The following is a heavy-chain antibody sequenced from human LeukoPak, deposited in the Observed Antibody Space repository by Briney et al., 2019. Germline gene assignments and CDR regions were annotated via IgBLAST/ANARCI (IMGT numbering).Heavy chain of an antibody. CDR2: ISGSGGTT. CDR3: AGGGGSYRLDH. CDR1: GFSFSSYA. V-gene: IGHV3-23*01. Sequence: PGSSLRLPCAVSGFSFSSYAMRWARHAPGKGLEWVSGISGSGGTTFYAVFVKGRFSISRDNSKNTLHLQLDSLRAEDTAKYYCAGGGGSYRLDHWGQGTLVTVSS. J-gene: IGHJ4*02. D-gene: IGHD3-16*02.